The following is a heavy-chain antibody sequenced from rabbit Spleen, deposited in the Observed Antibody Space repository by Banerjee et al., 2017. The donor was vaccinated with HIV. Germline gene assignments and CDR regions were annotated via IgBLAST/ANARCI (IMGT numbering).Heavy chain of an antibody. CDR3: ARLYYGYGYAADL. J-gene: IGHJ6*01. CDR1: GFDFSSSYY. Sequence: QSLEESGGDLVKPGASLTLTCTASGFDFSSSYYMCWVRQAPGKGLEWIGCIYTGTVNTYYASWAKGRFTISKTSSTTVDLKMTSLTAADTATYFCARLYYGYGYAADLWGPGTLVTVS. CDR2: IYTGTVNT. D-gene: IGHD6-1*01. V-gene: IGHV1S40*01.